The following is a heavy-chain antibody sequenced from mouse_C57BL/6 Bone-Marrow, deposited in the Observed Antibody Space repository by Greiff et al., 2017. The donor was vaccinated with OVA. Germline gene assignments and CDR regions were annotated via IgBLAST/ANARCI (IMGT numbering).Heavy chain of an antibody. J-gene: IGHJ4*01. CDR2: IWRGGST. Sequence: VQVVESGPGLVQPSQSLSITCTVSGFSLTSYGVHWVRQSPGKGLEWLGVIWRGGSTDYNAAFMSRLSITKDNSKSQVFFKMNSLQADDTAIYYCAKNWKSKDAMDYWGQGTSVTVSS. D-gene: IGHD1-3*01. CDR1: GFSLTSYG. V-gene: IGHV2-5*01. CDR3: AKNWKSKDAMDY.